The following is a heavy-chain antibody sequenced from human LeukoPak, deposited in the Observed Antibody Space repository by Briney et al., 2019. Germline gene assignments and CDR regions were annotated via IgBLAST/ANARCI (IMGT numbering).Heavy chain of an antibody. CDR3: AKEEDAVTL. J-gene: IGHJ4*02. CDR1: GFTFDDYT. V-gene: IGHV3-23*01. Sequence: GGSLRLSCAASGFTFDDYTMHWVRQAPGKGLEWVSAISGSGGSTYYADSVKGRFTISRDNSKNTLYLQMNSLRAEDTAVYYCAKEEDAVTLWGQGTLVTVSS. CDR2: ISGSGGST. D-gene: IGHD4-17*01.